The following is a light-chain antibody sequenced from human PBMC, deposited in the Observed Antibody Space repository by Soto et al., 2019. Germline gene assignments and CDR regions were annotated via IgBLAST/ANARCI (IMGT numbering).Light chain of an antibody. CDR2: GAS. CDR3: QQYGSSRWT. Sequence: EIVLTQSPGTLSLSPGERATLSCRASQSVSSIYLAWYQQKPGQAPRLLIYGASSRATGIPDRFSGSGSGTDLPLTISRLEPEDLAVYYCQQYGSSRWTFGQGTKVEI. CDR1: QSVSSIY. V-gene: IGKV3-20*01. J-gene: IGKJ1*01.